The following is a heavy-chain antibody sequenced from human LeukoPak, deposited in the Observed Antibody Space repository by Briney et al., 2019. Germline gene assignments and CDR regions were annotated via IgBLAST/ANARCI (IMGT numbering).Heavy chain of an antibody. V-gene: IGHV6-1*01. D-gene: IGHD5-18*01. CDR1: GDSVPSNSAA. CDR3: ARGGQGDGYSADEAFDL. J-gene: IGHJ3*01. Sequence: SQTLSLTCAISGDSVPSNSAAWNWIRQSPSRGLEWLGRTYYRSKWYNDYVLSVKSRININPDTSKNQFPLQLNSVTPEDTAVYYCARGGQGDGYSADEAFDLWGQGTMVTVS. CDR2: TYYRSKWYN.